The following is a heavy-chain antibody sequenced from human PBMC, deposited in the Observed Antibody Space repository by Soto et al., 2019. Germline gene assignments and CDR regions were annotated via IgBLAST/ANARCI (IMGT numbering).Heavy chain of an antibody. CDR3: AREVGGPLVSHSFDY. CDR1: GGTFSSYS. V-gene: IGHV1-69*13. J-gene: IGHJ4*02. CDR2: IIPIFGAA. D-gene: IGHD3-16*01. Sequence: GASVKVSCKASGGTFSSYSISWVRQAPGQGLEWMGWIIPIFGAANYAQKFQGRVTMTGDESTSTAYMELSRLRSEDTAVYYCAREVGGPLVSHSFDYWGQGTLVTVSS.